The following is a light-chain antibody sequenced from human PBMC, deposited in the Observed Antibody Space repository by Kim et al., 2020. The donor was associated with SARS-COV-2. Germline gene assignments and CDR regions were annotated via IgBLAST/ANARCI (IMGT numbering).Light chain of an antibody. J-gene: IGLJ3*02. V-gene: IGLV3-1*01. Sequence: SYELTQPPSVSVSPGQTASITCSGDRLGDKYASWYQQKPGQSPVLVIYNDSRRPSGILERFSGSNSGNTATLTISGTQAIDEADYYCQAWDNNNGVFGGGTKLAVL. CDR2: NDS. CDR3: QAWDNNNGV. CDR1: RLGDKY.